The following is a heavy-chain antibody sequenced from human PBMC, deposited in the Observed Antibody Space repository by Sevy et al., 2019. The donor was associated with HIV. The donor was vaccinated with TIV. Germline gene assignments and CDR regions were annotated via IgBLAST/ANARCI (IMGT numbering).Heavy chain of an antibody. V-gene: IGHV3-33*01. J-gene: IGHJ4*02. CDR3: ARDPRTDYYGSSGTFDY. D-gene: IGHD3-22*01. CDR1: GFTFSSYG. Sequence: GGSLRLSCAASGFTFSSYGMHWVRQAPGKGLEWVAVIWYDGSNKYYADSVKGRFTISRDNSKNTLYLQMNSLRAEDTAVYYCARDPRTDYYGSSGTFDYWGQGTLVTVSS. CDR2: IWYDGSNK.